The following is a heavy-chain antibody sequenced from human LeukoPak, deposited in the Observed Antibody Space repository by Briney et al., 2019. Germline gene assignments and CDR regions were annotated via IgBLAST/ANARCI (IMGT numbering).Heavy chain of an antibody. CDR3: ARETQNVDTAMVKWSWFDP. CDR2: IYHSGST. D-gene: IGHD5-18*01. Sequence: SETLSLTCTVSGYSISSGYYWGWIRQPPGKGLEWIGSIYHSGSTYYNPSLKSRVTISVDTSKNQFSLKLSSVTAADTAVYYCARETQNVDTAMVKWSWFDPWGQGTLVTVSS. CDR1: GYSISSGYY. V-gene: IGHV4-38-2*02. J-gene: IGHJ5*02.